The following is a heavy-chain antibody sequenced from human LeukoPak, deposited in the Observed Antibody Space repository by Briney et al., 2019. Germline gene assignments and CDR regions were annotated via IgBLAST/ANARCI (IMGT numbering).Heavy chain of an antibody. CDR2: IIPIFGTA. CDR1: GGTFSSYA. J-gene: IGHJ6*03. Sequence: SVKVSCKASGGTFSSYAISWVRQAPGQGLEWTGGIIPIFGTANYAQKFQGRVTITTDESTSTAYMELSSLRSEDTAVYYCARSYEPYYYYYYMDVWGKGTTVTVSS. CDR3: ARSYEPYYYYYYMDV. V-gene: IGHV1-69*05. D-gene: IGHD3-3*01.